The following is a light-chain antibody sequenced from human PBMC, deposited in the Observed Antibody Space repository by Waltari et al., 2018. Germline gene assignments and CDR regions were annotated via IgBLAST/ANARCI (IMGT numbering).Light chain of an antibody. CDR1: SSDVGYNY. V-gene: IGLV2-14*01. J-gene: IGLJ2*01. CDR3: SSYITSSTL. CDR2: DVS. Sequence: QSALTQPASVSGSPGQSITISCTGTSSDVGYNYVSWYQQFPGKAPNRVIYDVSHRPSGVSNRFSGSKSGNTASLTISGLQAEDEADYLCSSYITSSTLFGGGTKLTVL.